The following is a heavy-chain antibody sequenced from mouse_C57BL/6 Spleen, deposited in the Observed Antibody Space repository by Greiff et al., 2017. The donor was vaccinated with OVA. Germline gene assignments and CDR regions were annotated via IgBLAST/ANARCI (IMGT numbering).Heavy chain of an antibody. D-gene: IGHD1-2*01. CDR2: IYPGDGDT. Sequence: QVQLQQSGPELVKPGASVKISCKASGYAFSSSWMNWVKQRPGKGLEWIGRIYPGDGDTNYNGKFKGKATLTADKSSSTAYMQLSSLTSEDSAVYFCARDPTAGYYFDYWGQGTTLTVSS. V-gene: IGHV1-82*01. CDR3: ARDPTAGYYFDY. CDR1: GYAFSSSW. J-gene: IGHJ2*01.